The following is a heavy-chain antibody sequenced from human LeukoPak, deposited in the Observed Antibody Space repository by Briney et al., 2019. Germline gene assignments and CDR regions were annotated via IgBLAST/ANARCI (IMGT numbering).Heavy chain of an antibody. CDR2: VYHSGNT. Sequence: SETLSPTCTVSGFSISSGYYWGWIRQPPGKGLEWIGCVYHSGNTYYNPSLESRVTISVDTSKNQFSLKLSSVTAADTAVYFCARTYYDIFTDAFDIWGQGTMVTVSS. CDR1: GFSISSGYY. CDR3: ARTYYDIFTDAFDI. J-gene: IGHJ3*02. V-gene: IGHV4-38-2*02. D-gene: IGHD3-9*01.